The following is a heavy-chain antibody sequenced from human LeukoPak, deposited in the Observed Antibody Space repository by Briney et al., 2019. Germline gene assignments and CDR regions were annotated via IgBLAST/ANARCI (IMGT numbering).Heavy chain of an antibody. CDR2: ISGSGGST. J-gene: IGHJ4*02. CDR1: GFTFSSYA. V-gene: IGHV3-23*01. CDR3: AKDRVAAAGTGSGFDY. D-gene: IGHD6-13*01. Sequence: PGGSLRLSCAASGFTFSSYAMSWVRQAPGKGLEWVSAISGSGGSTYYADSVKGRFTISRDNSKNTLYLQMNSLRAEDTAVYYCAKDRVAAAGTGSGFDYWGQGTLVTVSS.